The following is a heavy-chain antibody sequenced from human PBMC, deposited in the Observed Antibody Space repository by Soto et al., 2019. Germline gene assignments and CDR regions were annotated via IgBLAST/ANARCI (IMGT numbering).Heavy chain of an antibody. CDR3: ARAGSWYGHSYYYYGMDV. J-gene: IGHJ6*02. V-gene: IGHV3-21*01. CDR2: ISRDSSYI. Sequence: PGGSLRLSCAASGFTFSSYSMNWVRQAPGKGLEWVSSISRDSSYIYYADSMKGRFTISRDNAQNSLFLHISSLRPEDTAVYYCARAGSWYGHSYYYYGMDVWGQGTTVTVSS. D-gene: IGHD6-13*01. CDR1: GFTFSSYS.